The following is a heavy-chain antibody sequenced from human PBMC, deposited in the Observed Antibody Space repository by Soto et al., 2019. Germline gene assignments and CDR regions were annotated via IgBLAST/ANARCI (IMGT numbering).Heavy chain of an antibody. V-gene: IGHV3-11*01. CDR2: ISSSGSTI. CDR3: ASRDIVLVPAALDYYYGMDV. Sequence: GSLRLSCAASGFTFSDYYMSWIRQAPGKGLEWVSYISSSGSTIYYADSVKGRFTISRDNAKNSLYLQMNSLRAEDTAVYYCASRDIVLVPAALDYYYGMDVWGQGTTVTVSS. CDR1: GFTFSDYY. D-gene: IGHD2-2*01. J-gene: IGHJ6*02.